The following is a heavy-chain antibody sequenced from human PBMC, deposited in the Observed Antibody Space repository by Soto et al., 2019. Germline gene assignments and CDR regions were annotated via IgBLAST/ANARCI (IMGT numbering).Heavy chain of an antibody. D-gene: IGHD3-10*01. CDR3: ARGHITMPISTKRNSEFDWFDP. CDR1: GGSINSGGYY. CDR2: IYYSGST. Sequence: PSETLSLTCTVSGGSINSGGYYWSWIRQHPGKGLEWIGYIYYSGSTYYNPSLKSRVTISVDTSKNQFSLKLSSVTAADTAVYYCARGHITMPISTKRNSEFDWFDPWGQGTLVTVSS. J-gene: IGHJ5*02. V-gene: IGHV4-31*03.